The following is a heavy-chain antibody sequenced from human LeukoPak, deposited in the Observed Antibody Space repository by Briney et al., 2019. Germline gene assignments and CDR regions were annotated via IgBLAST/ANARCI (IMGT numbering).Heavy chain of an antibody. V-gene: IGHV4-4*02. CDR2: IYHSGST. J-gene: IGHJ4*02. CDR1: GGSISSSNW. CDR3: ARTVADGSGPSDY. D-gene: IGHD3-10*01. Sequence: SETLSLTCTVSGGSISSSNWWSWVRQPPGKGLEWIGEIYHSGSTNYNPSLKSRVTISVDKSKNQFSLKLSSVTAADTAVYYCARTVADGSGPSDYWGQGTLVTVSS.